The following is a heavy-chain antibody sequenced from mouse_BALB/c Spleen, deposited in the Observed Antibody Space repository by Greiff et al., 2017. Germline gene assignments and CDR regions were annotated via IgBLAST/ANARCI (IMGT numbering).Heavy chain of an antibody. D-gene: IGHD1-1*01. V-gene: IGHV14-4*02. Sequence: EVKLQESGAELVRSGASVKLSCTASGFNIKDYYMHWVKQRPEQGLEWIGWIDPENGDTEYAPKFQGKATMTADTSSNTAYLQLSSLTSEDTAVYYCNAYGSSQYYFDYWGQGTTLTVSS. CDR3: NAYGSSQYYFDY. J-gene: IGHJ2*01. CDR2: IDPENGDT. CDR1: GFNIKDYY.